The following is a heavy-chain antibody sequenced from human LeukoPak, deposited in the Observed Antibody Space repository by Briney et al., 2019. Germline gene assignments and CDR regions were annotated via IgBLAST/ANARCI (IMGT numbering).Heavy chain of an antibody. CDR1: GFTFSSYT. J-gene: IGHJ4*02. CDR2: ISISGGST. V-gene: IGHV3-23*01. Sequence: PGASLRLSCAASGFTFSSYTMSWVRQAPGKGLEWVSGISISGGSTYYADPVKGRFTISRDNSKNTLYLQMNGLRAEDTAAYYCATKGTGLSDYWGQGTLVTISS. D-gene: IGHD1-1*01. CDR3: ATKGTGLSDY.